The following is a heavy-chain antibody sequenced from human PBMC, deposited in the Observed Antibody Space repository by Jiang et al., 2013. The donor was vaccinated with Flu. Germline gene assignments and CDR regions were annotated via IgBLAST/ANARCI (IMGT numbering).Heavy chain of an antibody. V-gene: IGHV5-51*01. CDR3: ARDYEDAFDI. J-gene: IGHJ3*02. Sequence: GKGLEWMGIIYPGDSDTRYSPSFQGQVTISADKSISTAYLQWSSLKASDTAMYYCARDYEDAFDIWGQGTMVTVSS. D-gene: IGHD4-17*01. CDR2: IYPGDSDT.